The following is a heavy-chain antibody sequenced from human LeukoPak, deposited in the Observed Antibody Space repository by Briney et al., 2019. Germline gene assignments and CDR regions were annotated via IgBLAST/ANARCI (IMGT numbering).Heavy chain of an antibody. CDR3: ARRSLRDGGYFEY. Sequence: GESLQISCKGSGYTFTTYWIGWVRPLPGKGLEGMGIIYPGDSDTRYSPSFQGQVTFSADKSINTAYLQWRSLKASDTAIYYCARRSLRDGGYFEYWGQGTLVTVSS. CDR1: GYTFTTYW. CDR2: IYPGDSDT. J-gene: IGHJ4*01. D-gene: IGHD2-15*01. V-gene: IGHV5-51*01.